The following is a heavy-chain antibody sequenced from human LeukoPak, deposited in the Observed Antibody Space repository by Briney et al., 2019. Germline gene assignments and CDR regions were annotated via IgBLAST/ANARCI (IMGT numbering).Heavy chain of an antibody. D-gene: IGHD4-17*01. Sequence: SETLSLTCTVSSGSISTSNYYWGWIRQPPGKGLEWIGSIYYSGSTYYNPSLKSRVTISVDTSKNQFSLKLSSVTAADTAVYYCARDNGYGDPFDYWGQGTLVTVSS. CDR2: IYYSGST. V-gene: IGHV4-39*02. J-gene: IGHJ4*02. CDR3: ARDNGYGDPFDY. CDR1: SGSISTSNYY.